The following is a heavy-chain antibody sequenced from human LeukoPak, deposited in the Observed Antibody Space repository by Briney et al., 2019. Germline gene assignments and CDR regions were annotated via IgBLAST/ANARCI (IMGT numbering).Heavy chain of an antibody. D-gene: IGHD2-15*01. CDR2: IKQDGSEK. CDR1: GFTFSSYW. Sequence: PGGSLRLSCAASGFTFSSYWMSWVRQAPGKGLEWVANIKQDGSEKYYVDSVKGRFTISRDNAKNSLYLQMNSLRAEDTAVYYCARGGWVAAPADSWFDPWGQGTLVTVSS. V-gene: IGHV3-7*01. J-gene: IGHJ5*02. CDR3: ARGGWVAAPADSWFDP.